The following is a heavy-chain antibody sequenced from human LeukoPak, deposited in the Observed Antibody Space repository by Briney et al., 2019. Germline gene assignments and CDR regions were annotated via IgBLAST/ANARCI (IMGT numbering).Heavy chain of an antibody. CDR1: GGSNSSGGYY. D-gene: IGHD1-26*01. CDR2: IYYSGST. Sequence: SETLSLTCTVSGGSNSSGGYYWSWIRQHLGKGLEWIGYIYYSGSTYYKPSLKSRVTISVDTSKNQFSLKLSSVTAADTAVYYCARDYGCGSTVAFDIWGQGTMVTVSS. V-gene: IGHV4-31*03. J-gene: IGHJ3*02. CDR3: ARDYGCGSTVAFDI.